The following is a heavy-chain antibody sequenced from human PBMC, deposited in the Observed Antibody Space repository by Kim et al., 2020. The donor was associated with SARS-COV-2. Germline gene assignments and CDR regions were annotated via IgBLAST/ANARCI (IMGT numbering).Heavy chain of an antibody. D-gene: IGHD3-10*01. CDR3: ARGREYYYASVSYSGGNNW. Sequence: ASVKVSCKASGYTFTNYAMHWVRQAPGQRLEWMGWINAGNGITKSSQKFQGRVTITRDTSASTAYMELSSLRSEDTAVYYWARGREYYYASVSYSGGNNW. CDR1: GYTFTNYA. CDR2: INAGNGIT. V-gene: IGHV1-3*01. J-gene: IGHJ5*01.